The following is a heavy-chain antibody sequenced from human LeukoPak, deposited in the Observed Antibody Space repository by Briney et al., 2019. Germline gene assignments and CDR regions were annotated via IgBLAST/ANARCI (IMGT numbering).Heavy chain of an antibody. CDR3: ARGGYSYGYTPTYYFDY. V-gene: IGHV3-33*01. D-gene: IGHD5-18*01. J-gene: IGHJ4*02. Sequence: GGSLRLSCAASGFTFSSYDMHWVRQAPGRGLEWVAVIWYDESNTNYGDSVKGRFTISRDNSKNTLYLQVDSLRAGDTAVYYCARGGYSYGYTPTYYFDYWGQGIPVTVSS. CDR2: IWYDESNT. CDR1: GFTFSSYD.